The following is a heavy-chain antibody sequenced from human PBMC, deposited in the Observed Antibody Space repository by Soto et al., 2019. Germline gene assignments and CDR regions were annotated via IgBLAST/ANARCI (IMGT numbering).Heavy chain of an antibody. D-gene: IGHD5-12*01. Sequence: YLRLSCAASGFTCDDYAMHWVRQAPGKGLEWVSGISWNSGSIGYADSVKGRFTISRDNAKNSLYLQMNSLRAEDTALYYCAKEHIVVTRAFDYWGQGTWSPSPQ. CDR3: AKEHIVVTRAFDY. J-gene: IGHJ4*02. CDR1: GFTCDDYA. CDR2: ISWNSGSI. V-gene: IGHV3-9*01.